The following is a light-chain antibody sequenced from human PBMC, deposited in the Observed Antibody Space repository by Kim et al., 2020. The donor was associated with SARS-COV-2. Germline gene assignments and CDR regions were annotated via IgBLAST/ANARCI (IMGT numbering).Light chain of an antibody. V-gene: IGLV3-1*01. CDR3: QAWDSSTGV. CDR2: QDS. J-gene: IGLJ1*01. CDR1: KLGDKY. Sequence: VSPGQTASITCSGEKLGDKYACWYRQKPGQSPVLVIYQDSRRPSGIPERFSGSNAGNTATLTISGTQAMDEADYYCQAWDSSTGVFGTGTKVTVL.